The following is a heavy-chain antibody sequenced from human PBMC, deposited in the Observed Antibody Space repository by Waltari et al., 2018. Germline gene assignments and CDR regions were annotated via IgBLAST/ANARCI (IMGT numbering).Heavy chain of an antibody. Sequence: YTFTDYYMHWVQQAPGKGLEWMGRVDPEDGETIYAEKFQGRVTITADTSTDTAYMELSSLRSEDTAVYYCATYDSSADLYYFDYWGQGTLVTVSS. V-gene: IGHV1-69-2*01. CDR3: ATYDSSADLYYFDY. CDR1: YTFTDYY. D-gene: IGHD3-22*01. J-gene: IGHJ4*02. CDR2: VDPEDGET.